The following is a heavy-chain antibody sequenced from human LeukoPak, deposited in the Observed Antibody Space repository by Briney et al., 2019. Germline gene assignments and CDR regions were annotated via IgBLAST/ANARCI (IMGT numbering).Heavy chain of an antibody. V-gene: IGHV4-34*01. J-gene: IGHJ5*02. CDR1: GGSFSGYY. D-gene: IGHD2-21*02. CDR2: INHSGST. Sequence: SETLSLTCAVYGGSFSGYYWSWIRQPPGKGLEWIGEINHSGSTNYNPSLKSRVTMSVDTSKNQFSLELSSVTAADTAVYYCARGYVYGDFPWGQGTLVSVSS. CDR3: ARGYVYGDFP.